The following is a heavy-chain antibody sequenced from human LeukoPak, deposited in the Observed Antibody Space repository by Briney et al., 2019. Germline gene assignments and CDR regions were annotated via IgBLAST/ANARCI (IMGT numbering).Heavy chain of an antibody. CDR1: GFTFSSYS. J-gene: IGHJ3*02. D-gene: IGHD3-9*01. CDR2: ISSSSSYI. CDR3: ARESYYDILMGGVDAFDI. Sequence: GGSLRLSCAASGFTFSSYSMNWVRQAPGKGLEWVSSISSSSSYIYYADSVKGRFTISRDNAKNSLYLQMNSLRAEDTAVYYCARESYYDILMGGVDAFDIWGQGTMVTVSS. V-gene: IGHV3-21*01.